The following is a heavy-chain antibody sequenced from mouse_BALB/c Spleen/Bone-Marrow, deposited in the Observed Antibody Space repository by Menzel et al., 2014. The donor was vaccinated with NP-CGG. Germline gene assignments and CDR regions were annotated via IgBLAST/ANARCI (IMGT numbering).Heavy chain of an antibody. CDR2: ISSGGSYT. J-gene: IGHJ2*01. V-gene: IGHV5-9-3*01. Sequence: EVQLLESGGGLVKPGGSLKLSCAASGFTFSSYAMSWVRQTPKKRLEWVATISSGGSYTYYPDSVKGRFTISRDNAKKAQYLQMSSLRSEDTAMYYCAKHGITRLLDYWGQGTTLTVSS. CDR1: GFTFSSYA. CDR3: AKHGITRLLDY. D-gene: IGHD2-4*01.